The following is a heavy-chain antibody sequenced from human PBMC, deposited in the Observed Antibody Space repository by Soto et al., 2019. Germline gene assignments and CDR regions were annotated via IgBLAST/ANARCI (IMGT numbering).Heavy chain of an antibody. J-gene: IGHJ4*02. CDR1: GFIFSSYG. CDR3: AKSPESPSEYIVRGVTYFDC. V-gene: IGHV3-30*18. CDR2: ISYDGTNK. Sequence: GVSLRLSCAASGFIFSSYGMHWVRQAPGKGLEWVAVISYDGTNKYYADSVKGRFTISRDNSKNTLYLQMNSLRAEDTAVYYSAKSPESPSEYIVRGVTYFDCWGQGTLCTVSS. D-gene: IGHD3-10*01.